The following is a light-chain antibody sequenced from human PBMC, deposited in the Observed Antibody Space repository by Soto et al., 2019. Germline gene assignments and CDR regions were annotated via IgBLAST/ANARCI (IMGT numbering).Light chain of an antibody. CDR1: SSNIGSNA. CDR3: AAWDDSLNGVV. J-gene: IGLJ2*01. CDR2: TNN. V-gene: IGLV1-44*01. Sequence: QSVLTQPPSASGTPGQRVTISCSGISSNIGSNAVNWYQQLPGTAPKLLFYTNNQRPSGVPDRFSGSKSGTSASLAISGLQSEDEADYYCAAWDDSLNGVVFGGGTKLTVL.